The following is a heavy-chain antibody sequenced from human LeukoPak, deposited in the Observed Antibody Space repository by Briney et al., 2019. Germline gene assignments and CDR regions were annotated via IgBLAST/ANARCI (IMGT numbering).Heavy chain of an antibody. Sequence: ASVKVSCKASGGTFSRYAINWVRQAPGQGLEWMGGIIPIFGTANYAQKFQGRVMITADESTSTAYMELSSLRSEDTAVYYCARSRGSCYSCGDYWGQGTPVTVSS. J-gene: IGHJ4*02. V-gene: IGHV1-69*13. CDR3: ARSRGSCYSCGDY. D-gene: IGHD2-15*01. CDR1: GGTFSRYA. CDR2: IIPIFGTA.